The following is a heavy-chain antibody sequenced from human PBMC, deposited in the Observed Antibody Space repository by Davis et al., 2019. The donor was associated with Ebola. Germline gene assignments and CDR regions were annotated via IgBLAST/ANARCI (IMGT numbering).Heavy chain of an antibody. CDR1: GFSFSNYA. V-gene: IGHV3-23*01. Sequence: GESLKISCAASGFSFSNYAMSWVRQAPGKGLEWVSSIRGSGVSTQYADSVKGRFTISRDNSKNTLYLQMSSLRAEDTAVYYCARGLRYYFGSGKYYPFDYWGQGTLVTVSS. CDR3: ARGLRYYFGSGKYYPFDY. CDR2: IRGSGVST. D-gene: IGHD3-10*01. J-gene: IGHJ4*02.